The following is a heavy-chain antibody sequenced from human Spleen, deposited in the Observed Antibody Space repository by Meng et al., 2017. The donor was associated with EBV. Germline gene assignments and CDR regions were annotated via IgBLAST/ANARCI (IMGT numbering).Heavy chain of an antibody. CDR1: GGSISSSSYY. CDR2: TYYSGST. CDR3: AREYVWGSYRYFDY. Sequence: QLQLQESGPGLVKPSXXXXLTXXVSGGSISSSSYYWGWIRQPPGKGLEWSGSTYYSGSTYYNPSLKSRVTISVDTSKNQFSLKLSSVTAADTAVYYCAREYVWGSYRYFDYWGQGTLVTVSS. J-gene: IGHJ4*02. V-gene: IGHV4-39*07. D-gene: IGHD3-16*02.